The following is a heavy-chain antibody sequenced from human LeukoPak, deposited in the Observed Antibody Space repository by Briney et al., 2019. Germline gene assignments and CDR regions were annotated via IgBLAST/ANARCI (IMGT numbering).Heavy chain of an antibody. J-gene: IGHJ4*02. CDR2: ISYDGSNK. CDR3: ARDLGVVVAATVFDY. V-gene: IGHV3-30*03. CDR1: GFTFSSYG. Sequence: PGRSLRLSCAASGFTFSSYGMHWVRQAPGKGLEWVAVISYDGSNKYYADSVKGRFTISRDNSKNTLYLQMNSLRAEDTAVYYCARDLGVVVAATVFDYWGQGTLVTVSS. D-gene: IGHD2-15*01.